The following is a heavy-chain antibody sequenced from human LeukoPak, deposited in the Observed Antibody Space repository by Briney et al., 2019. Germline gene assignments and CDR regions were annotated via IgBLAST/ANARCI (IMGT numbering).Heavy chain of an antibody. CDR3: ARAPSPLAVAGTDY. V-gene: IGHV3-21*01. CDR2: ISSSSTYI. CDR1: GFTFSSYT. Sequence: PGGSLRLSCAASGFTFSSYTMNWVRQAPGKGLEWVSSISSSSTYIYYADSVKGRFTISRDNAKNSLYLQMSSLRAEDTSVYYCARAPSPLAVAGTDYWGQGTLVTVSS. D-gene: IGHD6-19*01. J-gene: IGHJ4*02.